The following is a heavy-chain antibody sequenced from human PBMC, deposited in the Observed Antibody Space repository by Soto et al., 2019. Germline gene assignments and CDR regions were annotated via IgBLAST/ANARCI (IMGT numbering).Heavy chain of an antibody. CDR2: IYWNDDK. CDR3: AHSTWASSWYGGYYYYGMDV. D-gene: IGHD6-13*01. J-gene: IGHJ6*02. Sequence: SGPTLVNPTPPLTLTCTFSGFSLSTSGVCVGWLRQPPGKALEWLALIYWNDDKRYSPSLKSRLTITKDTSKNQVVLTMTNVDPVDTATYYCAHSTWASSWYGGYYYYGMDVWGQGTTVTVSS. V-gene: IGHV2-5*01. CDR1: GFSLSTSGVC.